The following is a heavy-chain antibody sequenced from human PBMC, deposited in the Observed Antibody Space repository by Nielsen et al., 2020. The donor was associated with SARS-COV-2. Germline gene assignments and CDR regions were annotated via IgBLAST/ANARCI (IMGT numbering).Heavy chain of an antibody. J-gene: IGHJ4*02. CDR1: DGSISSSSYF. Sequence: SETLSLTCTVSDGSISSSSYFWDWIRQPPGKGLEWIGSIFYRGSTYYNPSLKGRVAVSVDTSKNQFSLKLSSVTAADTAVYYCARDRYDYVWGSYRYPEYYFDYWGQGTLVTVSS. CDR3: ARDRYDYVWGSYRYPEYYFDY. D-gene: IGHD3-16*02. CDR2: IFYRGST. V-gene: IGHV4-39*07.